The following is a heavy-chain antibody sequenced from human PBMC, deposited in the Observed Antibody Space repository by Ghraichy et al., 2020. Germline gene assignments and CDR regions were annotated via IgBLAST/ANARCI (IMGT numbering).Heavy chain of an antibody. V-gene: IGHV3-7*03. CDR2: IKQDGSEK. J-gene: IGHJ3*02. CDR1: GFTLSTYW. CDR3: ARNQLLALDIFNI. D-gene: IGHD2-2*03. Sequence: GGSLRLSCAASGFTLSTYWMSWVRQAPGKGLEWVANIKQDGSEKYYVDSVRGRFTISRDNARNSVFLQMNSLRAEDTAVYYCARNQLLALDIFNIWGQGTMVTVSS.